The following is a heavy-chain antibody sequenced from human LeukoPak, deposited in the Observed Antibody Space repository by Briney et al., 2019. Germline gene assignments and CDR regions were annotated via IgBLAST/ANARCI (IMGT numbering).Heavy chain of an antibody. J-gene: IGHJ6*02. V-gene: IGHV3-7*01. CDR1: GFSFRNYG. CDR2: VKQDGSEK. CDR3: TSLSNSYGMDV. D-gene: IGHD2/OR15-2a*01. Sequence: GGSLRLSCAASGFSFRNYGMHWVRQAPGKGLEWVANVKQDGSEKYYVDSVKGRFTISRDNAKNSVYLQMNSLRDEDTAVYYCTSLSNSYGMDVWGQGTTATVSS.